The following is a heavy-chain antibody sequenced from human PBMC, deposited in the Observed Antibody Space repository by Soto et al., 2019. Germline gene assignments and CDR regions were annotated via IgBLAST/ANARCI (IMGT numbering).Heavy chain of an antibody. CDR3: AKDLYYDILTGYIHYYYYGMDV. CDR2: ISGSGGST. Sequence: EVQLLESGGGLVQPGGSLRLSCAASGFTFSSYAMSWVRQAPGKGLEWVSAISGSGGSTYYADSVKGRFTISRDNSKHTLYLQMNSLRAEDTAVYYCAKDLYYDILTGYIHYYYYGMDVWGQGTTVTVSS. V-gene: IGHV3-23*01. J-gene: IGHJ6*02. CDR1: GFTFSSYA. D-gene: IGHD3-9*01.